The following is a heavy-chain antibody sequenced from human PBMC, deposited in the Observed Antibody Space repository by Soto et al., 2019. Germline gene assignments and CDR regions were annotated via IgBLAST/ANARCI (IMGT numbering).Heavy chain of an antibody. CDR2: INPNSGGT. CDR1: GYTFTGYY. Sequence: GASVKVSCKASGYTFTGYYMHWVRQAPGQGLEWMGWINPNSGGTNYAQKFQGWVTMTRDTSISTAYMELSRLRSDDPAVYYCARASPYASGVGYIAFDIWGQGTMVTVSS. CDR3: ARASPYASGVGYIAFDI. V-gene: IGHV1-2*04. J-gene: IGHJ3*02. D-gene: IGHD3-16*02.